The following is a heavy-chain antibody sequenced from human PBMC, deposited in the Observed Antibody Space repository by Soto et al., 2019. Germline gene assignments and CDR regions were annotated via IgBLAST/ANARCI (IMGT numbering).Heavy chain of an antibody. CDR3: ARGLDYDILTGRWGFADYYMDV. J-gene: IGHJ6*03. D-gene: IGHD3-9*01. V-gene: IGHV3-74*01. CDR2: INSDGSST. Sequence: GESLKISCAASGFTFSSYWMHWVRQAPGKGLVWVSRINSDGSSTSYADSVKGRFTISRDNAKNTLYLQMNSLRAEDTAVYYCARGLDYDILTGRWGFADYYMDVWGKGTTVTVSS. CDR1: GFTFSSYW.